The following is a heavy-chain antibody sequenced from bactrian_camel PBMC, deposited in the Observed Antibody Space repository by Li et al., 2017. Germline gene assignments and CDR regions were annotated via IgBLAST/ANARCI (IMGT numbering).Heavy chain of an antibody. CDR1: GFTFSRYC. Sequence: HVQLVESGGGSVQTGGSLRLSCEVSGFTFSRYCVRWFRQAPGKEREGVASLSSFGFTSYAGSVKGRFIISADNAKNTFYLQMNSLKPDDTAMYYCAADFRGGHCISGYSASDFNWGLGTQVTVS. J-gene: IGHJ4*01. D-gene: IGHD4*01. V-gene: IGHV3S55*01. CDR2: LSSFGFT. CDR3: AADFRGGHCISGYSASDFN.